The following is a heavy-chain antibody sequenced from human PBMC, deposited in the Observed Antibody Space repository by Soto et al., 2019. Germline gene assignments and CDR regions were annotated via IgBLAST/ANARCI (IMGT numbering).Heavy chain of an antibody. V-gene: IGHV3-9*01. CDR2: ISWNSGSI. J-gene: IGHJ4*02. CDR3: AKDPDYDILTGTYFDF. D-gene: IGHD3-9*01. Sequence: GGSLRLSCAASGFTFDDYAMHWVRQAPGKGLEWVSGISWNSGSIGYADSVKGRFTISRDNAKNSLYLQMNSLRAEDTALYYCAKDPDYDILTGTYFDFWGQGTLVTV. CDR1: GFTFDDYA.